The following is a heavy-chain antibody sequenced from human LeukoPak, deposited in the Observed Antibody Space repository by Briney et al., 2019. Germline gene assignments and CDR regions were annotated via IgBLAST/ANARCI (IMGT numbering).Heavy chain of an antibody. J-gene: IGHJ4*02. CDR3: ARDGISNPFDY. V-gene: IGHV3-30-3*01. CDR1: GFTFSSYA. Sequence: GALSLSCAASGFTFSSYAMHWVRQAPGKGLEWVAVISYDGSNKYYADSVKGRFTISRDNSKNTLYLQMNSLRAEDTAVYYCARDGISNPFDYWGQGTLVTVSS. CDR2: ISYDGSNK. D-gene: IGHD4-4*01.